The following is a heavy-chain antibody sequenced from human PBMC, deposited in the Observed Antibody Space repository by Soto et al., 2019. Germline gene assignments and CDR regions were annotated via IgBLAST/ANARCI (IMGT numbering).Heavy chain of an antibody. V-gene: IGHV4-59*01. Sequence: SETLSLTCTVSVGSISSYYWSWIRQPPGKGLEWIGYIYYSGSTNYNPSLKSRVTISVDTSKNQFSLKLSSVTAADTAVYYCARDQDYFDYLGQGNLGTVS. CDR3: ARDQDYFDY. CDR1: VGSISSYY. CDR2: IYYSGST. J-gene: IGHJ4*02.